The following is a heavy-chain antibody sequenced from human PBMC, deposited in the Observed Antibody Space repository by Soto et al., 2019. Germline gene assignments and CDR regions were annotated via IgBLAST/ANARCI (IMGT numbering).Heavy chain of an antibody. CDR3: ARDQYYGSGSLYYYYYGMDV. J-gene: IGHJ6*02. CDR1: GFTVSSNY. D-gene: IGHD3-10*01. V-gene: IGHV3-53*04. Sequence: EVQLVESGGGLVQPGGSLRLSCAASGFTVSSNYMSWVRQAPGKGLEWVSVIYSGGSTYYADSVKGRFTISRHNSKNTLYLQMNSQRAEDTAVYYCARDQYYGSGSLYYYYYGMDVWGQGTTVTVSS. CDR2: IYSGGST.